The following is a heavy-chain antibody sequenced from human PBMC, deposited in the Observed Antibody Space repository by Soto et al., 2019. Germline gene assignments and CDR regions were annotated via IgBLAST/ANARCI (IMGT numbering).Heavy chain of an antibody. CDR2: IYTSGTT. CDR1: GGSIRSYY. J-gene: IGHJ6*02. Sequence: QVQLQQSGPGLVKPSETLSLTCTVSGGSIRSYYWSWIRQPAGKALQWIGRIYTSGTTNYNPSLKSRVTTFLDTSKNQFCLDLSSVTDADTAVDYCAREGSSGFGMDVWGQGTTVTVSS. V-gene: IGHV4-4*07. D-gene: IGHD6-25*01. CDR3: AREGSSGFGMDV.